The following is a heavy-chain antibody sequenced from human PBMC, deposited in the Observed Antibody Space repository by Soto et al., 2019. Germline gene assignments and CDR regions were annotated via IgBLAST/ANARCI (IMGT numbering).Heavy chain of an antibody. Sequence: GEFLKISCKVSGYSFTSYWVSWVRQMPGKGLEWMGRIDPNDSYTNYSPSLQGHVTISADKSISTAYLQWSSLKASDTAMYYCARWYYYDSSGYYDVIEASDIWGQGTMDTVSS. J-gene: IGHJ3*02. CDR1: GYSFTSYW. V-gene: IGHV5-10-1*01. CDR2: IDPNDSYT. CDR3: ARWYYYDSSGYYDVIEASDI. D-gene: IGHD3-22*01.